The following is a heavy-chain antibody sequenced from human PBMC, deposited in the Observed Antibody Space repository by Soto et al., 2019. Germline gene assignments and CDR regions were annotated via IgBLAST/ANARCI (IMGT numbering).Heavy chain of an antibody. CDR1: GFTFSSYI. V-gene: IGHV3-48*01. CDR3: ARDPREAPYYYGSGSYLPDY. Sequence: WGFLRLSCTASGFTFSSYIRNWVRQAPGKGLEWVSYISSSSSTIYYADSVKGRFTISRDNAKNSLYLQMNSLRAEDTAVYYCARDPREAPYYYGSGSYLPDYWGQGTLVTVS. D-gene: IGHD3-10*01. CDR2: ISSSSSTI. J-gene: IGHJ4*02.